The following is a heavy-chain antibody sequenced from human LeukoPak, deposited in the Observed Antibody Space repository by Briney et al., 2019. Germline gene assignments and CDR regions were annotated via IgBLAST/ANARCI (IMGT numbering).Heavy chain of an antibody. CDR2: IKQDGSEK. Sequence: PGGSLRLSCAASGFTFSSYWMSWVRQAPGKGLEWVANIKQDGSEKYYVDSVKGRFTISRDNAKNSLYLQMNSLRAEDTAVYYCARVQTGYSSGWSSYWYFDLWGRGTLVTVSS. CDR3: ARVQTGYSSGWSSYWYFDL. J-gene: IGHJ2*01. D-gene: IGHD6-19*01. CDR1: GFTFSSYW. V-gene: IGHV3-7*01.